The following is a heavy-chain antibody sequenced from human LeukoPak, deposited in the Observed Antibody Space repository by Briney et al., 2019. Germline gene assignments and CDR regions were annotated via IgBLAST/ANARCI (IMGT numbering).Heavy chain of an antibody. D-gene: IGHD3-10*01. Sequence: GASVKVSCKASGYTFTSYGISWVRQAPGQGLEWMGWISANNGNTNYAQKLQGRVTMTTDTSTSTAYMELRSLRSDDTAVYYCARDQGITKMVPGTYWGQGTLVTVSS. V-gene: IGHV1-18*01. J-gene: IGHJ4*02. CDR2: ISANNGNT. CDR1: GYTFTSYG. CDR3: ARDQGITKMVPGTY.